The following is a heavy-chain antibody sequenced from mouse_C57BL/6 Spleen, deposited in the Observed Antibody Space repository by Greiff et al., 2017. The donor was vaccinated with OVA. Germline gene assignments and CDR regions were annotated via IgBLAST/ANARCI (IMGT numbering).Heavy chain of an antibody. CDR2: IYPGDGDT. D-gene: IGHD2-2*01. V-gene: IGHV1-80*01. J-gene: IGHJ2*01. Sequence: VMLVESGAELVKPGASVKISCKASGYAFSSYWMNWVKQRPGKGLEWIGQIYPGDGDTNYNGKFKGKATLTADKSSSTAYMQLSSLTSEDSAVYFCAREWLRRFDYWGQGTTLTVSS. CDR1: GYAFSSYW. CDR3: AREWLRRFDY.